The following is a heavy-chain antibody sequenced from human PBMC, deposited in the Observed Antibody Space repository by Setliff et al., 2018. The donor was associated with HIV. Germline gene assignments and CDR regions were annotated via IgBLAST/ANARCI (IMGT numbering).Heavy chain of an antibody. D-gene: IGHD6-19*01. CDR1: GYTLNTYG. J-gene: IGHJ4*02. V-gene: IGHV1-18*01. CDR2: ISAHSGYA. Sequence: ASVKVSCKASGYTLNTYGLSWVRQAPGQGLEWMGWISAHSGYAKSAQKFQGRVTMDTDTSTNTAYMELKSLRSDDTAVYYCARDPQDTRGWYIYYFDYWGQGTLVTVSS. CDR3: ARDPQDTRGWYIYYFDY.